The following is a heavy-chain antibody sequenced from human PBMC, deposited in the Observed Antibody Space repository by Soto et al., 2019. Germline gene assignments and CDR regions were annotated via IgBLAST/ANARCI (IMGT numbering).Heavy chain of an antibody. CDR3: ASRIPPPYATHC. CDR1: GFTFSNYA. Sequence: EEQLLESGGGLVQPGGSLRLSCAASGFTFSNYAMSWVRQAPGKGLEWVSTISGADGGTYYADSVKGRFTISRDNSKNSLFLQMNSLGAEDTAVYYCASRIPPPYATHCWGQGTLVTVSS. J-gene: IGHJ4*02. V-gene: IGHV3-23*01. CDR2: ISGADGGT. D-gene: IGHD2-21*01.